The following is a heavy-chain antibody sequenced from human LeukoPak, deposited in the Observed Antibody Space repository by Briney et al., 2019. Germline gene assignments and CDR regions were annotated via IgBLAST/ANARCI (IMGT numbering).Heavy chain of an antibody. J-gene: IGHJ4*02. Sequence: TSETLSLTCTVSGGSISSGDYYWSWIRQPPGKGLEWIGYIYYSGSTYYNPSLKSRVTISVGTSKNQFSLKLSSVTAADTAVYYCARGSIAAAGIGYFDYWGQGTLVTVSS. CDR1: GGSISSGDYY. V-gene: IGHV4-30-4*08. CDR3: ARGSIAAAGIGYFDY. CDR2: IYYSGST. D-gene: IGHD6-13*01.